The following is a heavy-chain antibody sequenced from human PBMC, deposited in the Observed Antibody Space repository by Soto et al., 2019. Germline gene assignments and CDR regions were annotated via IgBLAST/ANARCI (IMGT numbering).Heavy chain of an antibody. CDR3: ARVKLVAVASLFSYYFDS. CDR1: GYTFTSYA. V-gene: IGHV1-3*01. J-gene: IGHJ4*01. D-gene: IGHD2-8*02. CDR2: INAGNGNT. Sequence: ASVKVSCKASGYTFTSYAMHWVRQAPGQRLEWMGWINAGNGNTKYSQKFQGRFTISRDNARNSLFLQMSSLRAEDTAVYYCARVKLVAVASLFSYYFDSWGQGTLVTVSS.